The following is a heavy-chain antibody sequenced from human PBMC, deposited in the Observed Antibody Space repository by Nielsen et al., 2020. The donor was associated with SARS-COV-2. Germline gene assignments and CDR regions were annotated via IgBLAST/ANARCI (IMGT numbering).Heavy chain of an antibody. J-gene: IGHJ4*02. V-gene: IGHV4-31*03. Sequence: SETLSLTCTVSGGSISSGGYYWSWIRQHPGKGLEWIGYIYYSGSTYYNPSLKSRVTISVDTSKNQFSLKLSSATAADTAVYYCARGSGGEFDYWGQGTLVTVSS. D-gene: IGHD2-15*01. CDR2: IYYSGST. CDR1: GGSISSGGYY. CDR3: ARGSGGEFDY.